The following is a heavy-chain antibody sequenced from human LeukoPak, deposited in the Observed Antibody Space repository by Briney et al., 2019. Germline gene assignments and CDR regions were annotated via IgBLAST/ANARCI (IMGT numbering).Heavy chain of an antibody. J-gene: IGHJ4*02. CDR3: ARDIRGVSY. Sequence: SETLSLTCAVYGGFFSGYYWSWIRQPPGKGLEWIGEINHSGSTNYNPSLKSRVTISVDTSKNQFSLKLSSVTAADTAVYYCARDIRGVSYWGQGTLVTVSS. V-gene: IGHV4-34*01. CDR1: GGFFSGYY. CDR2: INHSGST. D-gene: IGHD1-26*01.